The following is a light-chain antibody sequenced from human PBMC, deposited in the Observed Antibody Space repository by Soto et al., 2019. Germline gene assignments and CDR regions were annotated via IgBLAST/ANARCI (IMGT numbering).Light chain of an antibody. CDR3: QLYNSYSRS. V-gene: IGKV1-5*03. CDR1: QSIDSW. J-gene: IGKJ2*03. CDR2: KAS. Sequence: DIQMTQSPSTLSASIGDRVTITCRASQSIDSWLAWYQQKSGKAPTFLIYKASTLQTGVPSRFSGSGSGTEFTLTISSLQPDDFATYYCQLYNSYSRSFGQGTKVDVK.